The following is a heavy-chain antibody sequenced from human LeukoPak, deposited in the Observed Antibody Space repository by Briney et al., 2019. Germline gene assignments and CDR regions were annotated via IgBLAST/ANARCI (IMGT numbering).Heavy chain of an antibody. J-gene: IGHJ4*02. CDR2: IDWGDDK. V-gene: IGHV2-70*11. D-gene: IGHD5-18*01. CDR1: GFSLSTSGMC. Sequence: SGPALVKPTETLTLTCTFSGFSLSTSGMCVSWIRQPPGKALEWLARIDWGDDKYYSTSLKTRLTISKDTSKNQVVLTMTNMDPVDTATYYCARIQSDSYGRYHFDYWGQGTLVTVSS. CDR3: ARIQSDSYGRYHFDY.